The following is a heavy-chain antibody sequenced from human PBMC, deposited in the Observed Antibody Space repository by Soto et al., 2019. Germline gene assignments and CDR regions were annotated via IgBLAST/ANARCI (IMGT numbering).Heavy chain of an antibody. Sequence: WGSLRLSCAASGFTLIDHYIICIRQAPVKGLEWIGYSSNSGSFTRYADSVKGRFSISRDNAKSSLYLQISSLRGDDTATYYCVKSGDNYNLLDYWGQGTPVTVSS. CDR1: GFTLIDHY. D-gene: IGHD1-1*01. CDR2: SSNSGSFT. V-gene: IGHV3-11*06. CDR3: VKSGDNYNLLDY. J-gene: IGHJ4*02.